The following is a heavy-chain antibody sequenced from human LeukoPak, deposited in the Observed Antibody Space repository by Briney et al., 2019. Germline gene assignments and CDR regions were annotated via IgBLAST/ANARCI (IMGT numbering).Heavy chain of an antibody. CDR1: GFTFSSYG. CDR2: IRSDGSNK. Sequence: WGSLRLSCAASGFTFSSYGMHWVRQAPGKGLEWVAFIRSDGSNKYYADSVKGRFTISRDNSKNTLYLQMNSLRAEDTAVYYCAKNGGWCSGGSCYRTDYYYYYYMDVWGKGTTVTISS. CDR3: AKNGGWCSGGSCYRTDYYYYYYMDV. D-gene: IGHD2-15*01. V-gene: IGHV3-30*02. J-gene: IGHJ6*03.